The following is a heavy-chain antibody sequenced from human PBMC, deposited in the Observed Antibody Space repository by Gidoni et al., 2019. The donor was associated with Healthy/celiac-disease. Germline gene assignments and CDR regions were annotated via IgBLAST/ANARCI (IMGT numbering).Heavy chain of an antibody. Sequence: QVQLVQSGAEVKKPGASVKVSCTASGSTFTSYYMHWVRQAPGQGLEWMGIINPSGGSTSYAQKFQGRVTMTRDTSTSTVYMELSSLRSEDTAVYYCARESATITEGYWYFDLWGRGTLVTVSS. CDR3: ARESATITEGYWYFDL. D-gene: IGHD5-12*01. CDR1: GSTFTSYY. V-gene: IGHV1-46*01. CDR2: INPSGGST. J-gene: IGHJ2*01.